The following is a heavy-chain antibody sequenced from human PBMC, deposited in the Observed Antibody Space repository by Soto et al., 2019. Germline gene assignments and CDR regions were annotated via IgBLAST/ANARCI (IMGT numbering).Heavy chain of an antibody. CDR1: GYTFSSYA. V-gene: IGHV1-3*01. CDR3: ARDTGDGTFDF. J-gene: IGHJ4*02. CDR2: INAVYGNT. Sequence: QVHLVQSGAEVRKPGASVKVSCKASGYTFSSYAMHWVRQAPGQRLEWMGWINAVYGNTKSSQKFQDRVTISRDTSARTAYMEPTSLRSEATAVYYCARDTGDGTFDFWGQGTLVTVSS. D-gene: IGHD7-27*01.